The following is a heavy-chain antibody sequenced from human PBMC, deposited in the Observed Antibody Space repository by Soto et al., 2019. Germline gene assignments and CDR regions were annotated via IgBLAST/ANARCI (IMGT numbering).Heavy chain of an antibody. J-gene: IGHJ4*02. D-gene: IGHD5-18*01. Sequence: QVQLQESGPGLVKPSQTLSLTCTVSGGSISSGGYYWSWIRQHPGKGLEWIGYIYYSAGTDYNPSRESRVTISVDTSKTQFSLKLSSVTAWDTAVYYCARSGYSYGPNLLLYWGPGTLVTVSS. V-gene: IGHV4-31*03. CDR3: ARSGYSYGPNLLLY. CDR1: GGSISSGGYY. CDR2: IYYSAGT.